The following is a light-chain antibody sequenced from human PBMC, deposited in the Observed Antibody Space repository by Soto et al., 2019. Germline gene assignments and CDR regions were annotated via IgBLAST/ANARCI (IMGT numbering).Light chain of an antibody. J-gene: IGKJ1*01. CDR2: GAS. CDR3: QQYGSSPWT. CDR1: QSIRNN. V-gene: IGKV3-20*01. Sequence: MTQSPVTLSVSPGERVTLSCRASQSIRNNLAWYQQKPGQAPRLLIYGASSRATGIPDRFSGSGSGTDFTLTISRLEPEDFAVYYCQQYGSSPWTFGQGTKVEIK.